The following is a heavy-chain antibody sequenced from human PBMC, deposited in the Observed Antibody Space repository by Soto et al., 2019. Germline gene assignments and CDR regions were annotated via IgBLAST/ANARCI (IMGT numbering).Heavy chain of an antibody. CDR2: IIPILGIA. D-gene: IGHD6-6*01. CDR3: AGRYSSSSLDYYHGMDV. J-gene: IGHJ6*02. Sequence: SVKGSCKASGGTFSSYTISWVRQAPGQGLEWMGRIIPILGIANYAQKFQGRVTITADKSTSTAYMELSSLRSEDTAVYYCAGRYSSSSLDYYHGMDVWGQGTTVTVSS. V-gene: IGHV1-69*02. CDR1: GGTFSSYT.